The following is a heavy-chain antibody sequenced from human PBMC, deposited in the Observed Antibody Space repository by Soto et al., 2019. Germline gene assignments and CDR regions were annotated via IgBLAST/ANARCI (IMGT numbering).Heavy chain of an antibody. V-gene: IGHV1-3*01. D-gene: IGHD6-19*01. CDR1: GYTFTGYA. CDR3: ARAVAVPADFDY. CDR2: INAGNGNT. Sequence: ASVKVSCKASGYTFTGYAMHWVRQAPGQRLGWMGWINAGNGNTKYSQKFQDRVTITRDTSASTAYMELSSLRSEDTAVYYCARAVAVPADFDYWGQGTLVTVSS. J-gene: IGHJ4*02.